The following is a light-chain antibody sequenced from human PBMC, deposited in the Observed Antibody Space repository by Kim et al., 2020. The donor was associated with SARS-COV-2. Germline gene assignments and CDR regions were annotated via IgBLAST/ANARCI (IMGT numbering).Light chain of an antibody. J-gene: IGKJ1*01. Sequence: DIQMTQSPSTLSASVGDRVTITCRASQSINSWLAWYQQKPGKAPKVLIYKASSLESGVPSRFSGSGSETEFTLTISSLQPDDFATYHSQHYKNYPRTFGQGTKVDIK. CDR3: QHYKNYPRT. CDR2: KAS. CDR1: QSINSW. V-gene: IGKV1-5*03.